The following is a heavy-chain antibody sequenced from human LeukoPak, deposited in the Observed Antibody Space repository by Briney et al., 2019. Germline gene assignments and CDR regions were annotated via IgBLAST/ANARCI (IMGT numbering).Heavy chain of an antibody. CDR3: ARGRGGYYFDY. CDR1: GFAFSGYT. Sequence: PGGSLRLSCAASGFAFSGYTMNWVRQTPGKGLEWVSSISSTNSYIYYADSMKGRFTISRDNAKNSLNLQTSSLRAEDTAVYYCARGRGGYYFDYRGQGTLVTVSS. D-gene: IGHD3-10*01. V-gene: IGHV3-21*01. CDR2: ISSTNSYI. J-gene: IGHJ4*02.